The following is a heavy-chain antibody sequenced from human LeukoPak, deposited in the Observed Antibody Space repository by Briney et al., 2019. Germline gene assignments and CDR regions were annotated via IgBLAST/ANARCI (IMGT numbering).Heavy chain of an antibody. Sequence: GGSLRLSCAASGFTFSSYGMHWVRQAPGKGLEWVAVISYDGSNKYYADSVKGRFTISRDNSKNTLYLQMNSLRAEDTAVYYCAKDGYNSGRTLYHYYYGMDVWGQGTTVTVSS. J-gene: IGHJ6*02. V-gene: IGHV3-30*18. D-gene: IGHD6-19*01. CDR1: GFTFSSYG. CDR2: ISYDGSNK. CDR3: AKDGYNSGRTLYHYYYGMDV.